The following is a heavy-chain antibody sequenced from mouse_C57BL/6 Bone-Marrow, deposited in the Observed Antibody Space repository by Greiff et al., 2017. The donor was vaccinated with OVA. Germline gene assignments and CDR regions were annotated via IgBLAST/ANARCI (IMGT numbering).Heavy chain of an antibody. CDR1: GFTFSSYG. J-gene: IGHJ4*01. Sequence: EVQVVESGGDLVKPGGSLKLSCAASGFTFSSYGMSWVRQTPDKRLEWVATISSGGSYTYYPDSVKGRFTISRDNAKNTLYLQMSSLKSEDTAMYYCARHPLIYYYGSSYGNYAMDYWGQGTSVTVSS. CDR3: ARHPLIYYYGSSYGNYAMDY. V-gene: IGHV5-6*01. CDR2: ISSGGSYT. D-gene: IGHD1-1*01.